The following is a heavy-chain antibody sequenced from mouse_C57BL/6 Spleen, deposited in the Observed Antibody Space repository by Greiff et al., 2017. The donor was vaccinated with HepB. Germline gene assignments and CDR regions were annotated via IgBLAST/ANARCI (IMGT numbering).Heavy chain of an antibody. CDR1: GYTFTSYW. V-gene: IGHV1-53*01. CDR2: INPSNGGT. Sequence: VQLQQSGTELVKPGASVKLSCKASGYTFTSYWMHWVKQRPGQGLEWIGNINPSNGGTNYNEKFKSKATLTVDKSSSTAYMQLSSLTSEESAVYYWSRSSLAYDSTPYYFDYWGQGTTLTVSS. CDR3: SRSSLAYDSTPYYFDY. J-gene: IGHJ2*01. D-gene: IGHD2-5*01.